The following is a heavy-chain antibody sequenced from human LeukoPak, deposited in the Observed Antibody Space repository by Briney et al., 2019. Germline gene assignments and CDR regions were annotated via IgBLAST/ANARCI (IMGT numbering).Heavy chain of an antibody. CDR2: FDPEDGET. D-gene: IGHD4-23*01. CDR3: ATGKTPTEPDY. CDR1: GYTLSDVS. J-gene: IGHJ4*02. V-gene: IGHV1-24*01. Sequence: ASVKVSCKVSGYTLSDVSMHWVRQALGKRREWMGRFDPEDGETIYAQKFQGRVTMTEDTSTDTAYMELSSLRSEDTAVYYCATGKTPTEPDYWGQGTLVTVSS.